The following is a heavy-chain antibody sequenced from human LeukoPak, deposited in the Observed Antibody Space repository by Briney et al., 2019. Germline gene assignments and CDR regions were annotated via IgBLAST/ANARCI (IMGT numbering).Heavy chain of an antibody. D-gene: IGHD3-22*01. CDR2: IYYSGST. V-gene: IGHV4-39*07. CDR1: GGSISSSSYY. Sequence: SETLSLTCTVSGGSISSSSYYWGWIRQPPGKGLEWIGSIYYSGSTYYNPSLKSRVTISVDTSKNQFSLKLSSVTAADTAAYYCARDKRGHYDSSGYGYWGQGTLVTVSS. J-gene: IGHJ4*02. CDR3: ARDKRGHYDSSGYGY.